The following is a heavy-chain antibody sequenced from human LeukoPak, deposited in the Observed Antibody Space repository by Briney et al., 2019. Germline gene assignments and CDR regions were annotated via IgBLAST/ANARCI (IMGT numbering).Heavy chain of an antibody. V-gene: IGHV4-59*01. CDR1: GGSIRSYY. J-gene: IGHJ4*02. CDR3: ASTGSTVTMLYPFDH. Sequence: SETLSLTCTDSGGSIRSYYWSWIRQPPGKGLEWIGYIYYSGSTNYNPSLKSRVSISVDTSKNQFSLKLSSVTAADTAVYYCASTGSTVTMLYPFDHWGQGTLVTVSS. D-gene: IGHD4-17*01. CDR2: IYYSGST.